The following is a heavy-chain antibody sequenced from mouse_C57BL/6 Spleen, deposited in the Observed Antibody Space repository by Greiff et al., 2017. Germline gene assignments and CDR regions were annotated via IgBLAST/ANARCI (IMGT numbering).Heavy chain of an antibody. V-gene: IGHV14-4*01. J-gene: IGHJ1*03. Sequence: EVQLQQSGAELVRPGASVKLSCTASGFNIKDDYMHWVKQRPEQGLEWIGWIDPENGDTEYDSKFQGKATITADTSSNTAYLQLSSLTSETTAVYYCTTTYYSNYHWYFDVWGTGTTVTVSS. CDR3: TTTYYSNYHWYFDV. CDR1: GFNIKDDY. D-gene: IGHD2-5*01. CDR2: IDPENGDT.